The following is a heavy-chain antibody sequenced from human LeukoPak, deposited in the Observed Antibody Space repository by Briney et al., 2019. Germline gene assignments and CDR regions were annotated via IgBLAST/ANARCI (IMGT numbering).Heavy chain of an antibody. D-gene: IGHD5-24*01. CDR1: GGTFSSYA. J-gene: IGHJ4*02. Sequence: GASVKVSCKASGGTFSSYAISWVRQAPGQGLEWMGGIIPIFGTANYAQKFQGRVTITADESTSTAYMELSSLRSEDTAVYYCARGGWLQFFYFDYWGQGTLVTVSS. V-gene: IGHV1-69*13. CDR2: IIPIFGTA. CDR3: ARGGWLQFFYFDY.